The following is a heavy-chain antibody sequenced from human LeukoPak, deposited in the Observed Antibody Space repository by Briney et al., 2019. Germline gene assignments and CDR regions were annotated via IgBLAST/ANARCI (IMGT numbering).Heavy chain of an antibody. V-gene: IGHV1-18*01. CDR2: ISAYNGNT. D-gene: IGHD3-22*01. Sequence: ASVKVSCKASGYIFTSYGISWVRQAPGQGLEWMGWISAYNGNTNYAQKLQGRVTMTTDTSTSTAYMELRSLRSDDTAVYYCARDGLEYFYDSSGYYFSDYWGQGTLVTVSS. CDR1: GYIFTSYG. J-gene: IGHJ4*02. CDR3: ARDGLEYFYDSSGYYFSDY.